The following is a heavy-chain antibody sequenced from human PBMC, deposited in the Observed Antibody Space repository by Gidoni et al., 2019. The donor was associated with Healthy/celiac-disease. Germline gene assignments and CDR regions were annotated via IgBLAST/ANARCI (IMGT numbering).Heavy chain of an antibody. Sequence: QVQLVQSGAEVKKPGASVKVSCKASGYTFTGYYMHWVRQAPGQGLEWMGWINPNSGGTNYAQKFQGWVTMTRDTSISTAYMELSRLRSDDTAVYYCARDRGCSSTSCPKRQYYYYYYMDVWGKGTTVTVSS. CDR1: GYTFTGYY. CDR3: ARDRGCSSTSCPKRQYYYYYYMDV. D-gene: IGHD2-2*01. V-gene: IGHV1-2*04. CDR2: INPNSGGT. J-gene: IGHJ6*03.